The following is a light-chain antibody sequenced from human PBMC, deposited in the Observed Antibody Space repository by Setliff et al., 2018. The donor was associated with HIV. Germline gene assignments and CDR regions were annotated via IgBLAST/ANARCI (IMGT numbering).Light chain of an antibody. CDR3: CSYAVTYTLI. J-gene: IGLJ2*01. CDR2: DVT. Sequence: QSALTQPRSVSGSPGQSVTISCTGTSSDVGGYNYVSWHQQHPGKAPKLMIYDVTKRPSGVPDSFSGSKSGNTASLTISGLQAEDEADYYCCSYAVTYTLIFGGGTKVTVL. V-gene: IGLV2-11*01. CDR1: SSDVGGYNY.